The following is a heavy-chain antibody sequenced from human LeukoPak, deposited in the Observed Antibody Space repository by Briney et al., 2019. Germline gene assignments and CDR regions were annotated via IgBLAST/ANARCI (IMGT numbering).Heavy chain of an antibody. CDR2: ISSSGTT. Sequence: SETLSLTSAVSDASSSTYYWSWLRQPAGKGLEWIGHISSSGTTNYNPSPKSRVYMSVDTSKNHFSLKLTSVTAADTAVYYCAREVYYYSSGSYYNIAYCGQGTLVTVSS. CDR3: AREVYYYSSGSYYNIAY. D-gene: IGHD3-10*01. J-gene: IGHJ4*02. CDR1: DASSSTYY. V-gene: IGHV4-4*07.